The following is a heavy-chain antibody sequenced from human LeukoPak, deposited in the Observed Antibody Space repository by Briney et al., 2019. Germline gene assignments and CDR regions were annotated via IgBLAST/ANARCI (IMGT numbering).Heavy chain of an antibody. CDR3: ARAEIWFGELFP. V-gene: IGHV1-3*03. Sequence: ASVKVSCKASGYTFTSYYMHWVRQAPGQGLEWMGWINAGNGNTKYSQEFQGRVTITRDTSASTAYMELSSLRSEDMAVYYCARAEIWFGELFPWGQGTLVTVSS. D-gene: IGHD3-10*01. CDR1: GYTFTSYY. CDR2: INAGNGNT. J-gene: IGHJ5*02.